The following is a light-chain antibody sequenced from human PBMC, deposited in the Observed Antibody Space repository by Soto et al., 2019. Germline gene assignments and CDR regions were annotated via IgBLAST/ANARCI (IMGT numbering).Light chain of an antibody. J-gene: IGKJ5*01. CDR3: QQRSNWPPIT. V-gene: IGKV3-11*01. Sequence: EIVMPQSPAPLSLSPGERATLSCRASQSVSSYLAWYQQKPVQAPRLLIYDASNRATGIPARFSGSGSGTDFTLTISSLEPEDFAVYYCQQRSNWPPITFGQGTRLEIK. CDR2: DAS. CDR1: QSVSSY.